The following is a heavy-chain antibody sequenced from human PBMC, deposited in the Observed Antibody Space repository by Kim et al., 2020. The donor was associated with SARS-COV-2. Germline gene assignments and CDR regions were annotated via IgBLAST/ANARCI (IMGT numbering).Heavy chain of an antibody. CDR2: IYYSGST. V-gene: IGHV4-39*01. J-gene: IGHJ6*02. Sequence: SETLSLTCTVSGGSISSSSYYWGWIRQPPGKGLEWIGSIYYSGSTYYNPSLKSRVTISVDTSKNQFSLKLSSVTAADTAVYYCARTYYYDSSGYKYGMDVWGQGTTVTVSS. CDR3: ARTYYYDSSGYKYGMDV. D-gene: IGHD3-22*01. CDR1: GGSISSSSYY.